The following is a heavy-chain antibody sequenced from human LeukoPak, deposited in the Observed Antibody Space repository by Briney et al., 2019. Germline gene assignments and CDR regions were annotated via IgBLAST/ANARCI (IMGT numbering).Heavy chain of an antibody. CDR1: GYTLTELS. D-gene: IGHD3-3*01. V-gene: IGHV1-24*01. CDR2: FDPEDGET. J-gene: IGHJ4*02. CDR3: ATDHSGVVPRPLYY. Sequence: ASVKVSCKVSGYTLTELSMHWVRQAPGKGLEWMGGFDPEDGETIYAQKFQGRVTMTEDTSTDTAYMELSSLRSEDTAVCYCATDHSGVVPRPLYYWGQGTLVTVSS.